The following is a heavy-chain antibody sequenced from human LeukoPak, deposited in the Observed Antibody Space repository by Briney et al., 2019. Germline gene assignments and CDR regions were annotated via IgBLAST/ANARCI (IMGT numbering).Heavy chain of an antibody. J-gene: IGHJ3*02. D-gene: IGHD6-13*01. CDR2: ITSSSSYT. CDR3: ARDGKAAAVDAFDI. V-gene: IGHV3-11*06. Sequence: GGSLRLSCAVSGFSLSDYYMSWIRQAPGKGLEWVSYITSSSSYTNYADSLKGRFTISRDNAKNSLYLQMNSLRAEATPAYYCARDGKAAAVDAFDIWGEGTMVTVSS. CDR1: GFSLSDYY.